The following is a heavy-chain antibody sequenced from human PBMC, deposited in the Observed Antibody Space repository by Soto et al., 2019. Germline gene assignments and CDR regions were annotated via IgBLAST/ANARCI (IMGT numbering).Heavy chain of an antibody. V-gene: IGHV1-69*13. CDR2: IIPIFGTA. CDR1: GGTVSNYA. Sequence: GPSVKVSCKTSGGTVSNYAISLVRQAPGQGLEWMGGIIPIFGTANYAQKCQGRVTITADESTSTAYMELSSLRSEDTAVYYCARSSYDSSGYYPYYFDYWGQGTLVTVSS. J-gene: IGHJ4*02. D-gene: IGHD3-22*01. CDR3: ARSSYDSSGYYPYYFDY.